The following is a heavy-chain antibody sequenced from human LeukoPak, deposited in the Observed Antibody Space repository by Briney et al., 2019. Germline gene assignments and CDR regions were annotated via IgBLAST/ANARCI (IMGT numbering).Heavy chain of an antibody. CDR3: ASFKITMVRGVIGD. J-gene: IGHJ4*02. V-gene: IGHV4-39*01. CDR1: GGSISSSSYY. CDR2: IYYSGST. D-gene: IGHD3-10*01. Sequence: SETLSLTCTVSGGSISSSSYYWGWIRQPPGKGLEWIGSIYYSGSTYYNPSFKSRVTISVDTSKNQFSLKLSSVTAADTAVYYCASFKITMVRGVIGDWGQGTLVTVSS.